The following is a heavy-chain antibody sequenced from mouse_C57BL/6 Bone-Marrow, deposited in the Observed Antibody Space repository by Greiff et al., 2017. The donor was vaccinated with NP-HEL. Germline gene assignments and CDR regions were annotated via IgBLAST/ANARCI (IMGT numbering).Heavy chain of an antibody. Sequence: EVKLVESGGGLVQPKGSLKLSCAASGFSFNTYAMNWVRQAPGKGVEWVARIRSKSNNYATYYADSVKDRFTISRDDSESMLYLQMNNLKTEDTAMYYCVRTGRQLLRLYAMDYWGQGTSVTVSS. V-gene: IGHV10-1*01. J-gene: IGHJ4*01. CDR1: GFSFNTYA. CDR2: IRSKSNNYAT. CDR3: VRTGRQLLRLYAMDY. D-gene: IGHD1-2*01.